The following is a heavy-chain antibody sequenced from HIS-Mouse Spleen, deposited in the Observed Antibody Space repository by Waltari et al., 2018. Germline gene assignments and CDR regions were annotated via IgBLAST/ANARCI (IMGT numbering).Heavy chain of an antibody. Sequence: LEWVSLISWDGGSTYYADSVKGRFTISRDNSKNSLYLQMNSLRAEDTALYYCAKDILRGWEKWPRVGGMDVWGQGTTVTVSS. V-gene: IGHV3-43D*03. D-gene: IGHD5-12*01. CDR2: ISWDGGST. J-gene: IGHJ6*02. CDR3: AKDILRGWEKWPRVGGMDV.